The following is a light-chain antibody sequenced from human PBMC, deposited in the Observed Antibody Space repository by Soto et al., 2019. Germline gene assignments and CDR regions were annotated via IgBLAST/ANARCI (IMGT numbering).Light chain of an antibody. CDR1: QDISIY. CDR2: GAS. CDR3: QQLHSFVLT. V-gene: IGKV1-9*01. J-gene: IGKJ4*01. Sequence: IQLTQSPSSLSASIGDRVTITCRASQDISIYLAWYQQKSGEAPSLLIYGASTLQSGVPSRFSGSRSGTDLTLTIRGLQPEDFSTYYCQQLHSFVLTFGGGTKVEMK.